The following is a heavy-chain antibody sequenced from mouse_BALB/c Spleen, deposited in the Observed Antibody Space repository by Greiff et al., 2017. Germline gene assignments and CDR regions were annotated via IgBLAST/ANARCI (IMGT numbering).Heavy chain of an antibody. J-gene: IGHJ4*01. Sequence: QVQLQQPGAELVKPGASVKLSFKASGYTFTSYWMHWVKQRPGQGLEWIGEIDPSDSYTNYNQKFKGKATLTVDKSSSTAYMQLSSLTSEDSAVYYCARGYGNPYAMDYWGQGTSVTVSS. CDR1: GYTFTSYW. CDR2: IDPSDSYT. CDR3: ARGYGNPYAMDY. D-gene: IGHD2-10*02. V-gene: IGHV1-69*02.